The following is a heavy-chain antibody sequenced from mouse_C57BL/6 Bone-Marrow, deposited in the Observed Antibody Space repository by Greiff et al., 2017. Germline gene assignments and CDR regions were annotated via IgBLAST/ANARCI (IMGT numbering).Heavy chain of an antibody. CDR2: IYPGSGST. CDR3: ARYGRAWFAY. V-gene: IGHV1-55*01. CDR1: GYTFTSYW. D-gene: IGHD1-1*01. Sequence: QVQLQQPGAELVKPGASVKMSCKASGYTFTSYWITWVKQRPGQGLEWIGDIYPGSGSTNYNEKFKSKATLTVDTSSSTAYMQLSSLTSEDAVVYYCARYGRAWFAYWGQGTLVTVSA. J-gene: IGHJ3*01.